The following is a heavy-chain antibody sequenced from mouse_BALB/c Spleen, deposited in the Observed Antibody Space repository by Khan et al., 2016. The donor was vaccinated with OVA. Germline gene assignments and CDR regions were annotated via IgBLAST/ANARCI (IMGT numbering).Heavy chain of an antibody. J-gene: IGHJ4*01. CDR2: IYPGTGST. Sequence: QVQLQQSGAELVRPGASVKLSCKTSGYIFTSYWIHWVKQRSGQGLEWIARIYPGTGSTYYNEKFKDTATLTADKSSSTAYIQLSSLKSEDSAVDFCARNDYGSTCTMDYWGQGTSVTVSS. CDR3: ARNDYGSTCTMDY. D-gene: IGHD1-1*01. V-gene: IGHV1S132*01. CDR1: GYIFTSYW.